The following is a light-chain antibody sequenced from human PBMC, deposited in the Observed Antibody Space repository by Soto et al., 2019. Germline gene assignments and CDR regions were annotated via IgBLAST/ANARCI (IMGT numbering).Light chain of an antibody. CDR1: QSFSSSY. Sequence: ENGLTQSPGTLSLSPGDRATLSCRASQSFSSSYLAWYQQKPGQAPRLLIYGASIRATGIPDRFSGSGSGTDFTLTISRLEPEDFAVYYCQQYGVSPITFGQGTRLDIK. J-gene: IGKJ5*01. CDR3: QQYGVSPIT. CDR2: GAS. V-gene: IGKV3-20*01.